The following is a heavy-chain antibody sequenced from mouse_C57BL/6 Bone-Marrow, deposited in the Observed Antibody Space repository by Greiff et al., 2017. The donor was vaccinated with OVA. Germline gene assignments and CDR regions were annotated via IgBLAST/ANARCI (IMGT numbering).Heavy chain of an antibody. V-gene: IGHV1-4*01. CDR2: INPSSGYT. Sequence: VQLQESGAELARPGASVKMSCKASGYTFTSYTMHWVKQRPGQGLEWIGYINPSSGYTKYNQKFKDKATLTADKSSSTAYMQLSSLTSEDSAVYYCARFRSSGYPYYFDYWGQGTTLTVSS. CDR1: GYTFTSYT. D-gene: IGHD3-2*02. J-gene: IGHJ2*01. CDR3: ARFRSSGYPYYFDY.